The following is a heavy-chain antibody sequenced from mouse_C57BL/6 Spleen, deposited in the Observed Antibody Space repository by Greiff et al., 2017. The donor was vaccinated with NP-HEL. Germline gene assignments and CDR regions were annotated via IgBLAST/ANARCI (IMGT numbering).Heavy chain of an antibody. V-gene: IGHV1-42*01. CDR2: LNPSTGGT. Sequence: VQLQQSGPELVKPGASVKISCKASGYSFTGYYMNWVKQSPEKSLERIGELNPSTGGTPYNQQVKAKATLTVDKSYSTAYMQLKKLTSQDSAPYYVAGGGRSSYWYFDILGTGTTVTVAS. CDR3: AGGGRSSYWYFDI. J-gene: IGHJ1*03. CDR1: GYSFTGYY. D-gene: IGHD1-1*01.